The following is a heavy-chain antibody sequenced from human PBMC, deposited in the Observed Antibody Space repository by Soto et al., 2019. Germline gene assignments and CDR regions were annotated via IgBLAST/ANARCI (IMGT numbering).Heavy chain of an antibody. CDR3: ARLTLKAGNRFDP. CDR2: INPKSRGT. V-gene: IGHV1-2*02. J-gene: IGHJ5*02. CDR1: RVGLTGIS. Sequence: GSVQRCWEGCRVGLTGISRSRVRQAPGQGFEWMGWINPKSRGTNYAQKFQGRVTMTRDTSNSTAYMELRGLRSDDTAVYYCARLTLKAGNRFDPWGQGTRVTVS.